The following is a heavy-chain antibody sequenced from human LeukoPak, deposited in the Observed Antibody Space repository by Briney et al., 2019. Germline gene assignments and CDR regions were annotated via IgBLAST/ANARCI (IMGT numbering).Heavy chain of an antibody. CDR2: INWNGGST. D-gene: IGHD2-8*02. V-gene: IGHV3-20*04. J-gene: IGHJ6*03. CDR1: GFTFSSYA. CDR3: ARSPPGGSYYYYYMDV. Sequence: PGGSLRLSCAASGFTFSSYAMSWVRQAPGKGLEWVSGINWNGGSTGYADSVKGRFTISRDNAKNSLYLQMNSLRAEDTALYYCARSPPGGSYYYYYMDVWGKGTTVTVSS.